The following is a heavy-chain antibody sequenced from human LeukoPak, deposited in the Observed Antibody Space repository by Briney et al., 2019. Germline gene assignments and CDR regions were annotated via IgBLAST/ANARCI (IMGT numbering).Heavy chain of an antibody. D-gene: IGHD6-19*01. CDR3: AKQWLVGI. CDR1: GFTVTNTY. V-gene: IGHV3-11*01. CDR2: ISSSGSTI. Sequence: GGSLRLPCAASGFTVTNTYMSWVRQAPGKGLEWVSYISSSGSTIYYADSVKGRFTISRDNSKNTVYLQMNSLRADDTAVYYCAKQWLVGIWGQGTLVTVSS. J-gene: IGHJ4*02.